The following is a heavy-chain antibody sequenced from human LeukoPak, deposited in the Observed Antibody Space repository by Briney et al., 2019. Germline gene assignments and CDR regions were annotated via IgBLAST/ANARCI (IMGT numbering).Heavy chain of an antibody. CDR3: AKDLGYGGDY. D-gene: IGHD2-8*01. CDR1: GFTFNTYA. V-gene: IGHV3-23*01. Sequence: HSGGSLRLSCAASGFTFNTYAMSWVRQAPGKGLEWVSAISGSSGNTYYADSVKGRFTFSRDNSKNTLYLQMNSLKAEDTAVYYCAKDLGYGGDYWGQGTLVTVSS. J-gene: IGHJ4*02. CDR2: ISGSSGNT.